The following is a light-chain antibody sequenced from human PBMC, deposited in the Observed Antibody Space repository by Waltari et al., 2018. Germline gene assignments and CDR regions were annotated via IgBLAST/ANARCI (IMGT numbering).Light chain of an antibody. CDR1: SSDIGDYNF. CDR2: EVS. J-gene: IGLJ3*02. CDR3: TSYTRSNTWV. Sequence: QSALTQPASVSGSPGQSITISCTGTSSDIGDYNFVSWYQQFPGKAPKLMIYEVSNRSLGVSNRFSGSKSGNTASLTISGLQAEDEADYYCTSYTRSNTWVFGGGTKVTVL. V-gene: IGLV2-14*01.